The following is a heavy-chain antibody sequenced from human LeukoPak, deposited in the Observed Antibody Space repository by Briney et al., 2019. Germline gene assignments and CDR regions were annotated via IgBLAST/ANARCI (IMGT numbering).Heavy chain of an antibody. J-gene: IGHJ4*02. CDR1: GFTFSSYA. D-gene: IGHD3-22*01. V-gene: IGHV3-23*01. CDR3: ANEYYYDSSGYPPGDY. Sequence: GGSLGLSCAASGFTFSSYAMSWVRQAPGKGLEWVSAISGSGGSTYYADSVKGRFTISRDNSKNTLYLQMNSLRAEDTAVYYCANEYYYDSSGYPPGDYWGQGTLVTVSS. CDR2: ISGSGGST.